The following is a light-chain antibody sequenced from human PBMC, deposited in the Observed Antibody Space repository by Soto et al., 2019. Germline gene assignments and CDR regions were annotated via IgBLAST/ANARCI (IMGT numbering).Light chain of an antibody. V-gene: IGLV2-23*03. CDR1: TSDVGRYKF. CDR3: CSYARSTTFYV. J-gene: IGLJ1*01. CDR2: EGS. Sequence: QSALTQPASGSGSPGQSITISCTGTTSDVGRYKFVSWYQHHPGKAPKLLIYEGSKRPSGVSNRFSGSKSGNTASLTISGLQAEDEAYYYCCSYARSTTFYVFGSGT.